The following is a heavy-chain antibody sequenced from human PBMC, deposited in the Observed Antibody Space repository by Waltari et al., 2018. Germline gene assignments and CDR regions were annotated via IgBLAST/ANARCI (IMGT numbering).Heavy chain of an antibody. CDR2: ISTYNGNT. Sequence: QVQLVQSAAEVQKPAASVKVSCKASGYTFTSFGISWVRPAPGQGLGWMGRISTYNGNTNYAQKLKSRVNMTTDTSKSTAYMGLRSLRADDTAVYYCAREAVAVPKNWFDPWGQGTLVTVSS. D-gene: IGHD6-19*01. J-gene: IGHJ5*02. CDR1: GYTFTSFG. CDR3: AREAVAVPKNWFDP. V-gene: IGHV1-18*01.